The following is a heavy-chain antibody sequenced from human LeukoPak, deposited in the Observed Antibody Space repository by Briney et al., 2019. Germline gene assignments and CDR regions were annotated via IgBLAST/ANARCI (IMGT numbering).Heavy chain of an antibody. V-gene: IGHV4-39*02. Sequence: SETLSLTCTVSGGSISSSHYYWGWIRQPPGKGLEWIGNIYYSGSTFYNPSLKSRVTISVDTSKNQFSLKLSSVTAADTAVYYCAREIVVVPAAYDYWGQGTLVTVSS. J-gene: IGHJ4*02. CDR1: GGSISSSHYY. CDR2: IYYSGST. D-gene: IGHD2-2*01. CDR3: AREIVVVPAAYDY.